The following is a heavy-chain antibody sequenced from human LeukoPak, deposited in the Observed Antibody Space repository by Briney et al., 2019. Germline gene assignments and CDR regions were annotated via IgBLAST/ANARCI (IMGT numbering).Heavy chain of an antibody. CDR1: GGSISSSTYY. V-gene: IGHV4-39*07. J-gene: IGHJ5*02. D-gene: IGHD3-3*01. CDR3: ARGPRITIFGVVTTRSGRWFDP. CDR2: IYYSGTT. Sequence: SETLSLTCTVSGGSISSSTYYWGWIRQPPGKGLEWIGSIYYSGTTYYNPSLKSRVTISVDTSKNQFSLKLSSVTAADTAVYYCARGPRITIFGVVTTRSGRWFDPWGQGTLVTVSS.